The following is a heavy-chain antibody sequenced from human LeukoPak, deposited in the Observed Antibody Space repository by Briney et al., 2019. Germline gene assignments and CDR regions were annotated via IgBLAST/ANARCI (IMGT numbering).Heavy chain of an antibody. Sequence: GGSLRLSCAASGFTFSNAWMSWVRQAPGKGLEWVGRIKSKTDGGTTDYAAPVKGGFTISRDDSKNTLYLQMNSLKTEDTAVYYCTTGQLEWIPDDYWGQGTLVTVSS. CDR3: TTGQLEWIPDDY. V-gene: IGHV3-15*01. CDR2: IKSKTDGGTT. D-gene: IGHD1-1*01. CDR1: GFTFSNAW. J-gene: IGHJ4*02.